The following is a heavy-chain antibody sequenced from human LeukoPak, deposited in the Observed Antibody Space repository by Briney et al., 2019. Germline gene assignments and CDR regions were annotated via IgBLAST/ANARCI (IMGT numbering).Heavy chain of an antibody. Sequence: SETLSLTCTVSGGSINSSYYYWGWIRQSPGKGLEWIGSIYYSGSTYYNPSLKSRVTIPVDTSKNQFSLNLSSVTAADTAAYYCARRGGIIRGVASYYYMDVWGEGTTVTISS. CDR3: ARRGGIIRGVASYYYMDV. J-gene: IGHJ6*03. D-gene: IGHD3-10*01. V-gene: IGHV4-39*01. CDR1: GGSINSSYYY. CDR2: IYYSGST.